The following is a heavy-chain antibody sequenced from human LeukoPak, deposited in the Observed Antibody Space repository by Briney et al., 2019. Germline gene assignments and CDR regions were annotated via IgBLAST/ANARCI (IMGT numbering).Heavy chain of an antibody. D-gene: IGHD3-9*01. Sequence: GGSLRLSCAASGFAFNSYIMSWVRQAPGKGLEWISYSSSSGSTIYYADSVKGRFTISRDNAKKSLYLQMNSLRAEDTAVYYCARDSSDYDILTGYFDYWGQGTLVTVSS. CDR2: SSSSGSTI. J-gene: IGHJ4*02. CDR1: GFAFNSYI. V-gene: IGHV3-48*01. CDR3: ARDSSDYDILTGYFDY.